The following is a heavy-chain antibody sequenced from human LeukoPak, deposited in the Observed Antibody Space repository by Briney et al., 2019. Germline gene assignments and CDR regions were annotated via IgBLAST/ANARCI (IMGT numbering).Heavy chain of an antibody. CDR3: ARGGDYYDSSGYYDDY. Sequence: GGSLRLSCAVSGFTGSGSFMTWVRQAPGKGLEWVSIIYSDGSTFYADSKKGRFSISRDNSKSTLYLQMNSLRVDDTAVYYCARGGDYYDSSGYYDDYWGQGTLVTVSS. J-gene: IGHJ4*02. V-gene: IGHV3-66*01. CDR1: GFTGSGSF. CDR2: IYSDGST. D-gene: IGHD3-22*01.